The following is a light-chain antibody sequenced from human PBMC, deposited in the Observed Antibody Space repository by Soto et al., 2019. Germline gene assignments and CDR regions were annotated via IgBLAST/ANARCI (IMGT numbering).Light chain of an antibody. CDR1: SSNIGRNT. J-gene: IGLJ2*01. CDR3: AVWDDNLRAVV. V-gene: IGLV1-44*01. CDR2: RNN. Sequence: VLTQPPSASGTPGQRITISCSGSSSNIGRNTINWYQYVPGTAPKVIIYRNNHRPSGVPDRFSGSQSGSSASLAIDGLQSEDEAEYYCAVWDDNLRAVVFGGGTKVT.